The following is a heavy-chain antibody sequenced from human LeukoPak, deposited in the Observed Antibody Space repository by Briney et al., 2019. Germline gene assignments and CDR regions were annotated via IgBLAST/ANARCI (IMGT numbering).Heavy chain of an antibody. D-gene: IGHD6-13*01. V-gene: IGHV1-18*04. J-gene: IGHJ4*02. CDR1: GYTFTSYY. CDR2: ISAYNGNT. Sequence: ASVKVSCKASGYTFTSYYMHWVRQAPGQGLEWMGWISAYNGNTNYAQKLQGRVTMTTDTSTSTAYMELRSLRSDDTAVYYCAREGWGIAAAGRDFDYWGQGTLVTVSS. CDR3: AREGWGIAAAGRDFDY.